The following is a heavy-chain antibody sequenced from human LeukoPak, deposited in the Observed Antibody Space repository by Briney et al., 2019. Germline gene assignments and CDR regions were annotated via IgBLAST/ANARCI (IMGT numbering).Heavy chain of an antibody. V-gene: IGHV3-30*02. CDR1: GFTFSSYG. Sequence: SGGSLRLSCAASGFTFSSYGMHWVRQAPGKGLEWVAFIRYDGSNKYYADSVKGRFTISRDNSKNTLYLQMNSLRAEDTAVYYCAKAGYYDSSGYLYYYYYMDVWGKGTTVTVS. CDR2: IRYDGSNK. J-gene: IGHJ6*03. D-gene: IGHD3-22*01. CDR3: AKAGYYDSSGYLYYYYYMDV.